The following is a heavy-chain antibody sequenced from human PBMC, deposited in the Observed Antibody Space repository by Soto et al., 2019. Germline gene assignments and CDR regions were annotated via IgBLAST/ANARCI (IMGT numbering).Heavy chain of an antibody. D-gene: IGHD4-17*01. CDR3: ARAPPAPLDYGDYVPPDY. CDR1: GGSFSGYY. CDR2: INHSGST. V-gene: IGHV4-34*01. J-gene: IGHJ4*02. Sequence: QVQLQQWGAGLLKPSETLSLTCAVYGGSFSGYYWSWIRQPPGKGLEWIGEINHSGSTNDNPSLTSRVTISVDTSTNQFSLKLRSVTAADTAVYYCARAPPAPLDYGDYVPPDYWGQGTLVTVSS.